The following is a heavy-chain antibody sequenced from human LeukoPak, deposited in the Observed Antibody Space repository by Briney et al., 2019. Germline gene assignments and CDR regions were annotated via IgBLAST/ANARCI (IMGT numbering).Heavy chain of an antibody. Sequence: ASVKVSCKASGYTFTGYYMHWVRQAPGQGLEWMGWINPNSGGTNYAQKFQGRVTMTRDTSISTAYMELSRLRSDDTAVYYCARAPTYYDTRFDYWGQGTLVTVSS. V-gene: IGHV1-2*02. D-gene: IGHD3-22*01. J-gene: IGHJ4*02. CDR3: ARAPTYYDTRFDY. CDR2: INPNSGGT. CDR1: GYTFTGYY.